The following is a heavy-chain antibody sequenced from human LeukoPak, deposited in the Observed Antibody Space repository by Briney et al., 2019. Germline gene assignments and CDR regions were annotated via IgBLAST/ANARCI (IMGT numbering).Heavy chain of an antibody. Sequence: GGSLRLSCAASGFTFSSYAMSWVRQAPGKGLEWVSVISGSGGSTYYADSVKGRFTISRDNSKNTLYLQMNSLRAEDTAVYYCANDWGDYGDWFYWGQGTLVTVSS. CDR2: ISGSGGST. CDR1: GFTFSSYA. J-gene: IGHJ4*02. V-gene: IGHV3-23*01. D-gene: IGHD4-17*01. CDR3: ANDWGDYGDWFY.